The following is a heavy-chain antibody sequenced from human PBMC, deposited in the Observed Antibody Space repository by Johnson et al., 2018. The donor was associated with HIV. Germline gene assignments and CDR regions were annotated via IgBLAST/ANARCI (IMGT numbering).Heavy chain of an antibody. Sequence: QVQLVESGGGVVQPGRSLRLSCAASGFTFSSFGMHWVRQAPGKGLEWVAVIWYDGTNKYYADSVKGRFSISRDNSKNTLYLQMNSLRAEDTAVYDCAKDRVLGSQDDAFDMWGQGTMVTVSS. CDR3: AKDRVLGSQDDAFDM. V-gene: IGHV3-33*06. J-gene: IGHJ3*02. CDR1: GFTFSSFG. D-gene: IGHD7-27*01. CDR2: IWYDGTNK.